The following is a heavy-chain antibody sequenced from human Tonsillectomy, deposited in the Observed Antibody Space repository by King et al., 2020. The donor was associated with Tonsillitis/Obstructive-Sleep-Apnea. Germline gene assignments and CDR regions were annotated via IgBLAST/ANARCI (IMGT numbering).Heavy chain of an antibody. Sequence: VQLVESGAEVKKPGESLKISCKGSGYSFTNYWIGWVRQMPGKGLEWMGIIYPGDSDTRYSPSFQGQVTISADKSISTAYLQWSSLKASDTAMYYCARLTMLRGVHNWFDPWGQGTLDTVSS. J-gene: IGHJ5*02. V-gene: IGHV5-51*01. CDR2: IYPGDSDT. CDR1: GYSFTNYW. CDR3: ARLTMLRGVHNWFDP. D-gene: IGHD3-10*01.